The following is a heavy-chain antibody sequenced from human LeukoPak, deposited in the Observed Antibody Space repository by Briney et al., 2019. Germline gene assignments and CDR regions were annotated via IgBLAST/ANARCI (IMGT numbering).Heavy chain of an antibody. J-gene: IGHJ4*02. CDR1: GFTFSSYA. Sequence: GGSLRLSCAASGFTFSSYAMSWVRQAPGKGLEWVSAISGSSGSTYYADSVKVRFTISRDNSKNTLYLQMNSLRAEDTAVYYCAKDGLGWNYGPADYWGQGTLVTVSS. V-gene: IGHV3-23*01. CDR3: AKDGLGWNYGPADY. CDR2: ISGSSGST. D-gene: IGHD1-7*01.